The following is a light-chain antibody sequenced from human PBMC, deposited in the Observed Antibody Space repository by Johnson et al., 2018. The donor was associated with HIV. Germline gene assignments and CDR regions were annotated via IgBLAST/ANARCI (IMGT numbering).Light chain of an antibody. J-gene: IGLJ1*01. CDR2: EDY. CDR1: SSNIENYF. Sequence: QAVLTQPPSVSAAPGQRVNISCSGHSSNIENYFVSWYQQLPGAAPRLLIYEDYKRPSGIPDRFSGSKSGASATLGITGLQTGDEADYYCGVWDASLSPHYVFGTGTQITVL. V-gene: IGLV1-51*02. CDR3: GVWDASLSPHYV.